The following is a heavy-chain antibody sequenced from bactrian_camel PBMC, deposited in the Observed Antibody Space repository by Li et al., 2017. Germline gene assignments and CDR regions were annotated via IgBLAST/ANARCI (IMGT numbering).Heavy chain of an antibody. J-gene: IGHJ6*01. CDR1: VDTIGRYC. CDR2: IESDGST. Sequence: HVQLVESGGGSVQVGGSLRLSCVASVDTIGRYCMGWFRQIPDKEREGIVGIESDGSTSYADSVKGRFTISQDSAKNILYLQMHSLKTEDTAMYYCAASGRLYCSGIDWAFSSWGRGTQVTVS. D-gene: IGHD2*01. CDR3: AASGRLYCSGIDWAFSS. V-gene: IGHV3S55*01.